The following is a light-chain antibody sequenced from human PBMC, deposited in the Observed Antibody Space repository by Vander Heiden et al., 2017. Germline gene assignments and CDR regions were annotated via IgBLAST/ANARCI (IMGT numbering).Light chain of an antibody. CDR1: KSDVGVYNY. Sequence: QSPVTPAASVSRSPGQSRTMSGTGRKSDVGVYNYVSWYQQHPVEVPNLLIYDVNTRPSGVSNRFSCSKSGNTASLTIAGLQAEDEADYYCNSFKSTHTGVFGTGTKVTVL. J-gene: IGLJ1*01. CDR3: NSFKSTHTGV. CDR2: DVN. V-gene: IGLV2-14*03.